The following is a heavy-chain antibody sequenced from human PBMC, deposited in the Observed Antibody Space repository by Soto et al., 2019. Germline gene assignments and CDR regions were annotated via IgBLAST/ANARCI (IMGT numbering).Heavy chain of an antibody. V-gene: IGHV4-59*01. J-gene: IGHJ6*03. Sequence: PETLSLTCTVSGGSISSYYWIWIRQPPGKGLEWIGYIYYSGSTNSNPSLKSRVTISVDTSKNHFSLKLSSVTAADTAVYYCARTTGTQYYYYMDVSGKGTTVTVS. CDR1: GGSISSYY. CDR2: IYYSGST. CDR3: ARTTGTQYYYYMDV. D-gene: IGHD1-1*01.